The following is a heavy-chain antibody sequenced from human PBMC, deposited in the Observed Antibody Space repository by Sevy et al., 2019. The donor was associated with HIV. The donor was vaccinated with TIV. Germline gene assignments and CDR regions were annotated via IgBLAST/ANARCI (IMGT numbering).Heavy chain of an antibody. CDR3: ERQSSDLALYDSSGYYY. V-gene: IGHV1-2*02. J-gene: IGHJ4*02. CDR2: INPNSGGT. CDR1: GYTFTGYY. Sequence: ASVKVSCKASGYTFTGYYMHWVRQAPGQGLEWMGWINPNSGGTNYAQKFQGRVTMTRDTSISTAYMELSRLRSDDTAVYYCERQSSDLALYDSSGYYYWGQGTLVTVSS. D-gene: IGHD3-22*01.